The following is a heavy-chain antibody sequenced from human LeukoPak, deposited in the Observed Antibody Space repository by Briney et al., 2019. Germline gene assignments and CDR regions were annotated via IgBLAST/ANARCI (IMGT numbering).Heavy chain of an antibody. V-gene: IGHV1-8*01. CDR3: ARGLRVGATNYYYYGMDV. J-gene: IGHJ6*02. CDR2: MNPNSGNT. CDR1: GYTFTSYD. Sequence: ASVKVSCKASGYTFTSYDINWVRQATGQGLEWMGSMNPNSGNTGYAQKFQGRVTMTRNTSISTAYMELSSLRSEDTAVYYCARGLRVGATNYYYYGMDVWGQGTTVTVSS. D-gene: IGHD1-26*01.